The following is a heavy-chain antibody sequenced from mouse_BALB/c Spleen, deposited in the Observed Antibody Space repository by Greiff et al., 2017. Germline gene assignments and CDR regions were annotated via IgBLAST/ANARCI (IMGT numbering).Heavy chain of an antibody. J-gene: IGHJ1*01. V-gene: IGHV1S137*01. D-gene: IGHD1-1*02. CDR1: GYTFTDYA. Sequence: QVQLQQSGAELVRPGVSVKISCKGSGYTFTDYAMHWVKQSHAKSLEWIGVISTYYGDASYNQKFKGKATMTVDKSSSTAYMELARLTSEDSAIYYCARGVVGIYWYFDVWGAGTTVTVSS. CDR3: ARGVVGIYWYFDV. CDR2: ISTYYGDA.